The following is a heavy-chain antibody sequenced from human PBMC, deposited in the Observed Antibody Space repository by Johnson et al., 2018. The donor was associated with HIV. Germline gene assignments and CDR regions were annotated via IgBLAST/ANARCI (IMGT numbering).Heavy chain of an antibody. V-gene: IGHV3-48*03. J-gene: IGHJ3*02. CDR1: GFTFDDYA. CDR2: ISSSGSTI. D-gene: IGHD6-6*01. Sequence: VQLVESGGGVVQPGRSLRLSCAASGFTFDDYAMHWVRQAPGKGLEWVSYISSSGSTIYYADSVKGRFTISRDNAKNSLYLQMNSLRAEDTAVYYCARAGSSSSGPRAFDIWGQGTMVTVSS. CDR3: ARAGSSSSGPRAFDI.